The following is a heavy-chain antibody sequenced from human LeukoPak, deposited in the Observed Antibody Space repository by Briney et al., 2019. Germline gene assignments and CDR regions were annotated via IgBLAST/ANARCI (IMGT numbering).Heavy chain of an antibody. CDR2: IYYSGST. CDR3: ARASILTGYAK. J-gene: IGHJ4*02. V-gene: IGHV4-30-4*08. CDR1: GGSIGSGDYY. D-gene: IGHD3-9*01. Sequence: SQTLSLTCTVSGGSIGSGDYYWSWIRQPPGKGLERIGYIYYSGSTYYNPSLKSRVTISVDTSKNQFSLKLSSVTAADTAVYYCARASILTGYAKWGQGTLVTVSS.